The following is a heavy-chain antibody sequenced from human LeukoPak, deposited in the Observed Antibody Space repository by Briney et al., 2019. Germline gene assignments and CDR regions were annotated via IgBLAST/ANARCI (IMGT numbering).Heavy chain of an antibody. CDR1: GGSISRYY. CDR3: ARDLVRGVKKLSYGMDV. J-gene: IGHJ6*02. V-gene: IGHV4-4*07. CDR2: IYTSGST. D-gene: IGHD3-10*01. Sequence: PSETLSLTCTVSGGSISRYYWSWIRQPAGKGLEWIGRIYTSGSTNYNPSLKSRVTMSVDTSKNQFSLKLSSVTAADTAVYYCARDLVRGVKKLSYGMDVWGQGTTVTVSS.